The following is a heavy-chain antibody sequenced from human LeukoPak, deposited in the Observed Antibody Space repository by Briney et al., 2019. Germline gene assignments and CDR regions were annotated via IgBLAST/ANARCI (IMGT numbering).Heavy chain of an antibody. Sequence: GGSLTLPCSASGFTFSSYEMNWVRQAPGKGLEWVSAISCSGGSKYYSDSVKDRFTITRNNSSNTTYLQMNSLRAEDTAVYYCAKVAPGFGYGCTHYYYYMDVWGKGTTVTVSS. V-gene: IGHV3-23*01. CDR3: AKVAPGFGYGCTHYYYYMDV. J-gene: IGHJ6*03. D-gene: IGHD5-18*01. CDR1: GFTFSSYE. CDR2: ISCSGGSK.